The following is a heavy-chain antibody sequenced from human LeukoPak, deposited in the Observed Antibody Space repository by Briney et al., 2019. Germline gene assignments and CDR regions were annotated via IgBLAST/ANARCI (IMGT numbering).Heavy chain of an antibody. CDR1: GYTFNNYG. D-gene: IGHD6-13*01. V-gene: IGHV1-69*06. CDR2: IIPIFGTA. CDR3: ARVAAAAPD. J-gene: IGHJ4*02. Sequence: ASVKVSCKASGYTFNNYGISWVRQAPGQGLEWMGGIIPIFGTANYAQKFQGRVTITADKSTSTAYMELSSLRSEDTAVYYCARVAAAAPDWGQGTLVTVSS.